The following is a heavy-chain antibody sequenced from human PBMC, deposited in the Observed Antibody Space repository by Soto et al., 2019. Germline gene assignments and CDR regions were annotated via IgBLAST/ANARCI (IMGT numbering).Heavy chain of an antibody. CDR2: IGSGGDTI. V-gene: IGHV3-48*03. Sequence: GGSLRLSCAASGFIFGAFEINWGRQAPGKGLEWISYIGSGGDTIFYADSVKGRFTISRDNAKNSLYLEMNSLRAEDTAIYYCARQGTPYNWFDPWGQGTLVTVSS. CDR1: GFIFGAFE. CDR3: ARQGTPYNWFDP. J-gene: IGHJ5*02.